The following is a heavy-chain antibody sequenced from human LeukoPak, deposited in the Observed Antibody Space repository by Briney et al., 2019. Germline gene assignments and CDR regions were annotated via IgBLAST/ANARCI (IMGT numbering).Heavy chain of an antibody. D-gene: IGHD6-19*01. J-gene: IGHJ4*02. CDR2: IYDSGST. V-gene: IGHV4-59*01. Sequence: SETLSLTCTVSGGSISSYYWSWIRQPPGKGLEWIGYIYDSGSTKYNPSLKSRVTISVDTSKNQFSLKLSSVTAADTAVYYCARASSGWQQTLFDYWGRGTLVTVSS. CDR3: ARASSGWQQTLFDY. CDR1: GGSISSYY.